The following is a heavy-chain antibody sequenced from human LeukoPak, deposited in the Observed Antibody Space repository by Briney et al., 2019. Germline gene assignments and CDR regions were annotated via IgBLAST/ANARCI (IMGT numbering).Heavy chain of an antibody. J-gene: IGHJ4*02. CDR2: IYYSGST. Sequence: KASQTLSLTCTVSGGSISSGGYYWSWIRQHPGKGLEWIGYIYYSGSTYYNPSLKSRVTISVDTSKNQFSLKLSSVTAADTAVYYCARRIYDSSGYYYRFDYWGQGTLVTVSS. V-gene: IGHV4-31*03. D-gene: IGHD3-22*01. CDR1: GGSISSGGYY. CDR3: ARRIYDSSGYYYRFDY.